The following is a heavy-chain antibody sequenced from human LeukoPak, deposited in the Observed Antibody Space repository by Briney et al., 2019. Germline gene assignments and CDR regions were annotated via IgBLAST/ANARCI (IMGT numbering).Heavy chain of an antibody. CDR2: ISKSSTYI. D-gene: IGHD3-16*01. CDR3: ARDLFDFYTWGSYGSFDI. Sequence: PRGSLRLSCAASGFNFSTHTMNWVRQAPGKGLEWVSSISKSSTYIYYTDSVKGRFTISRDNAKNSLYLQMNSLRAEDTAVYYCARDLFDFYTWGSYGSFDIWGQATMVADSS. V-gene: IGHV3-21*01. J-gene: IGHJ3*02. CDR1: GFNFSTHT.